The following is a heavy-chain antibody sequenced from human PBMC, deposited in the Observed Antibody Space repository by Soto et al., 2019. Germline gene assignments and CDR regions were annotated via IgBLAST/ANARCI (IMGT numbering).Heavy chain of an antibody. CDR2: INAGNGNT. CDR1: GYTFTSYA. Sequence: GASVKVSCKASGYTFTSYAMHWVRQAPGQRLEWMGWINAGNGNTKYSQKFQGRVTITRDTSASTAYMELSSLRSEDTAVYYCARESVAGYYGIKAFAYWGQGTLVTVS. D-gene: IGHD1-26*01. V-gene: IGHV1-3*01. CDR3: ARESVAGYYGIKAFAY. J-gene: IGHJ4*02.